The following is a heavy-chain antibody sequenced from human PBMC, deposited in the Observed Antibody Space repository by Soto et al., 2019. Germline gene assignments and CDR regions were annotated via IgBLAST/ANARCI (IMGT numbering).Heavy chain of an antibody. V-gene: IGHV4-59*01. J-gene: IGHJ6*02. CDR1: GGSISSYY. CDR2: IYYSRST. D-gene: IGHD1-20*01. CDR3: ARYKSNYYYGMDV. Sequence: SETLSLTCTVSGGSISSYYWSWIRQPPGKGLEWIGYIYYSRSTNYNPSLKSRVTISVDTSKNQFYLKLSSVTAADTAVFYCARYKSNYYYGMDVWGQGTTVTVSS.